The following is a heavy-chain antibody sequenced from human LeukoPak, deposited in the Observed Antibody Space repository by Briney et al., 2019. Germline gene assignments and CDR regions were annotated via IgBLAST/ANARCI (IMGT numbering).Heavy chain of an antibody. CDR1: GYTFTGYY. V-gene: IGHV1-2*02. Sequence: GASVKVSCTASGYTFTGYYMHWVRQAPGQGLEWMGWINPNSGGTNYAQKFQGRVTMTRDTSISTAYMELSRLRSDDTAVYYCARDRDYDFWSGYSGEGLVDYWGQGTLVTVSS. J-gene: IGHJ4*02. D-gene: IGHD3-3*01. CDR3: ARDRDYDFWSGYSGEGLVDY. CDR2: INPNSGGT.